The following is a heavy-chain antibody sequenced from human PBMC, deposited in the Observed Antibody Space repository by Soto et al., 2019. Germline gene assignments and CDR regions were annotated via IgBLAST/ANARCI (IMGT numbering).Heavy chain of an antibody. J-gene: IGHJ4*02. CDR1: GGSISSSSYY. CDR2: IYYSGST. V-gene: IGHV4-39*01. D-gene: IGHD3-9*01. Sequence: QLQLQESGPGLVKPSETLSLTCTVSGGSISSSSYYWGWIRQPPGKGLEWIGSIYYSGSTYYNPSLQSRVTISVDTSKHQFSLKLSSVTAADTAVYYCARHDWAKPFDYWGQGTLVTVSS. CDR3: ARHDWAKPFDY.